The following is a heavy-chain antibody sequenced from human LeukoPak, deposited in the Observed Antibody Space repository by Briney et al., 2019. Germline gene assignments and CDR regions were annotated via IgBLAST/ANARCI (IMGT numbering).Heavy chain of an antibody. Sequence: SETLSLTCAVSDDSFSSHYWSWVRQPPGKGLEWVGYISYIGRTNYNPSLKSRVAISIDTSKNQFSLKLTSVTAADTAVYYCARDLVTVTKGFDIWGQGTMVSVSS. D-gene: IGHD4-17*01. V-gene: IGHV4-59*11. CDR1: DDSFSSHY. CDR2: ISYIGRT. J-gene: IGHJ3*02. CDR3: ARDLVTVTKGFDI.